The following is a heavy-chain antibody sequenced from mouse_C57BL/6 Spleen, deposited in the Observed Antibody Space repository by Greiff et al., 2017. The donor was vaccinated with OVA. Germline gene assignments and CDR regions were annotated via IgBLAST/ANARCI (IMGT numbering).Heavy chain of an antibody. D-gene: IGHD2-4*01. J-gene: IGHJ1*03. V-gene: IGHV1-76*01. CDR2: IYPGSGNT. CDR1: GYTFTDYY. Sequence: VKLVESGAELVRPGASVKLSCKASGYTFTDYYINWVKQRPGQGLEWIARIYPGSGNTYYNEKFKGKATLTAEKSSSTAYMQLSSLTSEDSAVYFCARYRDYDYGGYFDVWGTGTTVTVSS. CDR3: ARYRDYDYGGYFDV.